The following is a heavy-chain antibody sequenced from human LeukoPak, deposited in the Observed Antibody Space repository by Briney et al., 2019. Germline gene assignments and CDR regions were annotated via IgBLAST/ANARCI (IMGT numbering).Heavy chain of an antibody. CDR3: ARGLGKSGWYRLRYNWFDP. CDR1: GGSISSSNYY. CDR2: IYYSGST. Sequence: SETLSLTCSVTGGSISSSNYYWGWIRQSPGKGLEWIGSIYYSGSTNYNPSLKSRVTISVDTSKNQFSLKLSSVTAADTAVYYCARGLGKSGWYRLRYNWFDPWGQGTLVTVSS. D-gene: IGHD6-19*01. J-gene: IGHJ5*02. V-gene: IGHV4-39*07.